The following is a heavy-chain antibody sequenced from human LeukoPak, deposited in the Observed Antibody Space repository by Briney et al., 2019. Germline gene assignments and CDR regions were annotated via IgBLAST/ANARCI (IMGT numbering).Heavy chain of an antibody. D-gene: IGHD3-22*01. CDR3: ARPGAYYYDSSGYDALAY. V-gene: IGHV5-51*01. Sequence: GESLKIPCKGSGYSFTSYWIGWVRQMPGKGLEWMGIIYPGDSDTGYSPSFQGQVTISADKSISTAYLQWRSLKASDTAMYYCARPGAYYYDSSGYDALAYWGQGTLVTVSS. J-gene: IGHJ4*02. CDR1: GYSFTSYW. CDR2: IYPGDSDT.